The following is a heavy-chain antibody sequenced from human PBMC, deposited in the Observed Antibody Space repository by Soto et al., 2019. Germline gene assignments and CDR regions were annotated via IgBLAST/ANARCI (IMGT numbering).Heavy chain of an antibody. CDR2: IYSGGST. V-gene: IGHV3-53*01. J-gene: IGHJ6*02. CDR3: ASEGRAVADDSYYRMDV. D-gene: IGHD3-10*01. Sequence: PGGSLRLSCAASGFTVSSNYMSWVRQAPGKGLEWVSVIYSGGSTYYADSVKGRFTISRDNSKNTLYLQMNSLRAEDTAVYYCASEGRAVADDSYYRMDVWGQGTTVNVSS. CDR1: GFTVSSNY.